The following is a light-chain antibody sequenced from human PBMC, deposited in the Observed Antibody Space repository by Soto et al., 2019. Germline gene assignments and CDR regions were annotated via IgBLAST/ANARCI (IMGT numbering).Light chain of an antibody. Sequence: EIVLTQSPGTLSLSPVERATLSCMASQSVRSSHLAWYQQMPGQAPRLLIYGTSNRATSIPARFSGSGSGTDFTLTISSLQPEDFAVYYCQQDYNLPPYTFGQGTRLEIK. CDR2: GTS. CDR1: QSVRSSH. J-gene: IGKJ5*01. CDR3: QQDYNLPPYT. V-gene: IGKV3D-7*01.